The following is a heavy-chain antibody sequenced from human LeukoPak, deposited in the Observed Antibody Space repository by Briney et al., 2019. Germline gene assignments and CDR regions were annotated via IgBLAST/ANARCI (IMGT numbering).Heavy chain of an antibody. D-gene: IGHD3-10*01. Sequence: PSETLSLTCAVYGGSLNRYFLSWVRQAPGKGLEWIGEINHWGRTNYSPSLKSRLTISIDTSKNQFSLKVTSVAAVDTAVYYCARGNDFGSGTFYRSYGLDVWGQGTMVSV. CDR1: GGSLNRYF. J-gene: IGHJ6*02. CDR2: INHWGRT. V-gene: IGHV4-34*01. CDR3: ARGNDFGSGTFYRSYGLDV.